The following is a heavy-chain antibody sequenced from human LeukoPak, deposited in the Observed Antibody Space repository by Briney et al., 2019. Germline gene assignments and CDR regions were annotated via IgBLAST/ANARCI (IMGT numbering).Heavy chain of an antibody. V-gene: IGHV3-30*04. CDR2: MSYDGKNE. J-gene: IGHJ2*01. Sequence: GSLRLSCAASGFTFSSNAMHWVRQAPGKGLEWVTVMSYDGKNEYYADSVQGRFTISRDNSKNTLYLQMNSLRAEDTAVYYCARGSPPINWFFDLWGRGTLVAVSS. D-gene: IGHD2-15*01. CDR3: ARGSPPINWFFDL. CDR1: GFTFSSNA.